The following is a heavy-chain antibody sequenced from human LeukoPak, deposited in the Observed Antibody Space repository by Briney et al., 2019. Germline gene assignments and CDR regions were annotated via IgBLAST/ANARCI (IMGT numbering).Heavy chain of an antibody. J-gene: IGHJ5*02. Sequence: SGTLSLTCTVSGYSISSGYYWGWIRQPPGKGLEWIGSIYHSGSTYYNPSLKSRVTISVDTSKNQFSLKLSSVTAADTAVYYCARALGYCSSTSCYTVWFDPWGQGTLVTVSS. V-gene: IGHV4-38-2*02. CDR2: IYHSGST. CDR3: ARALGYCSSTSCYTVWFDP. D-gene: IGHD2-2*02. CDR1: GYSISSGYY.